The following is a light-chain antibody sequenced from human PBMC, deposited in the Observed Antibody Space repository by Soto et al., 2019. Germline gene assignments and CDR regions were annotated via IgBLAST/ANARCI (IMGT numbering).Light chain of an antibody. J-gene: IGKJ5*01. CDR1: QSVSSY. Sequence: TQSPATLSLSPGERATLSXXAXQSVSSYLAWYQQKPGQAPRLLIYDASNRATGIPARFSGSGSGTDFTLTISSLEPEDFAVYYCQQRSNFITFGQGTRLEIK. V-gene: IGKV3-11*01. CDR3: QQRSNFIT. CDR2: DAS.